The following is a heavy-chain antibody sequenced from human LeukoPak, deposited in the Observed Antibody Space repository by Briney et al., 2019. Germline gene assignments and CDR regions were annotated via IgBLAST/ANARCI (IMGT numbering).Heavy chain of an antibody. CDR3: ARDLRPYDILTGYQAH. Sequence: PGRSLRLSCAASGFTFSSYAMHWVRQAPGKGLEWVAVIWYDGSNKYYADSVKGRFTISRDNSKNTLYLQMNSLRAEDTAVYYCARDLRPYDILTGYQAHWGQGTLVTVSS. D-gene: IGHD3-9*01. J-gene: IGHJ4*02. CDR1: GFTFSSYA. V-gene: IGHV3-33*08. CDR2: IWYDGSNK.